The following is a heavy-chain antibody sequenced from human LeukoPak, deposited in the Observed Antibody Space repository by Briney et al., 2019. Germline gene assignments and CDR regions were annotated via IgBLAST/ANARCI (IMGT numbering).Heavy chain of an antibody. CDR3: ARTNDRERGGESFNI. J-gene: IGHJ3*02. V-gene: IGHV4-28*01. D-gene: IGHD3-16*01. Sequence: PSDTLTLTCAVSGYSISSTNWWGWIRPPPGKGLEWIGYIYYSGSTYYNPSLLSRITMSVDTSKNQFSLKLSSVTAVDTAVYYCARTNDRERGGESFNISGQGTMVTVSS. CDR2: IYYSGST. CDR1: GYSISSTNW.